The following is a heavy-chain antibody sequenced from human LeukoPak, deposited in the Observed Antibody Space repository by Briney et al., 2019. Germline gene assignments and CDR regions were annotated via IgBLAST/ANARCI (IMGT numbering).Heavy chain of an antibody. V-gene: IGHV3-33*01. CDR1: GFSFDTHG. Sequence: GGSLRLSCAASGFSFDTHGMHWVRQAPGKGLEWVAVIWYDGNKKYYADSVKGRFTISRDNSKKSLFLQMNSLRAEDTAVYYCARDDGSSWYNWFDPWGQGTLVTVSS. CDR2: IWYDGNKK. J-gene: IGHJ5*02. D-gene: IGHD6-13*01. CDR3: ARDDGSSWYNWFDP.